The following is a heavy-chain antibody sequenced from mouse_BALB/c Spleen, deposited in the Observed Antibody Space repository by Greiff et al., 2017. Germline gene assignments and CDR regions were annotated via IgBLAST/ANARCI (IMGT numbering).Heavy chain of an antibody. CDR3: ARGDWYFDV. V-gene: IGHV14-3*02. CDR1: GFNIKDTY. J-gene: IGHJ1*01. CDR2: IDPANGNT. Sequence: VQLQQSGAELVKPGASVKLSCTASGFNIKDTYMHWVKQRPEQGLEWIGRIDPANGNTKYDPKFHGKATITADTSSNTAYLQLSSLTSEDTAVYYCARGDWYFDVWGAGTTVTVSS.